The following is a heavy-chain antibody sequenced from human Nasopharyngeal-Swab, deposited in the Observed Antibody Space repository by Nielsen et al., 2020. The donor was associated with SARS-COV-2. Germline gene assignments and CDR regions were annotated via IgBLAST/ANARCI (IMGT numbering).Heavy chain of an antibody. CDR3: AKAIVAVPAAMGGYYYYGMDV. D-gene: IGHD2-2*01. CDR2: ISGSGGST. Sequence: GESLKISCAASGFTFSSYAMSWVRQAPGKGPEWVSAISGSGGSTYYADSVKGRFTISRDNSKNTLYLQMNSLRAEDTAVYYCAKAIVAVPAAMGGYYYYGMDVWGQGTTVTVSS. CDR1: GFTFSSYA. J-gene: IGHJ6*02. V-gene: IGHV3-23*01.